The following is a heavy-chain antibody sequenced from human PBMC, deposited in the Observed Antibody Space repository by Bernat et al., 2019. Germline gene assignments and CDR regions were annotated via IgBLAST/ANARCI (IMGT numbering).Heavy chain of an antibody. D-gene: IGHD6-19*01. V-gene: IGHV3-48*01. J-gene: IGHJ4*02. CDR1: GFTFSNYN. CDR3: ARVWTDRDGWYQFDY. Sequence: EVQLLESGGGLVHPGGSLILSCAASGFTFSNYNMNWVRQAPGKGLEWVSFISGSSSTKYSADAVRGRTTVSRENAKKSLYLRLSSMGVEDTAVDYCARVWTDRDGWYQFDYWGQGAPVIVSS. CDR2: ISGSSSTK.